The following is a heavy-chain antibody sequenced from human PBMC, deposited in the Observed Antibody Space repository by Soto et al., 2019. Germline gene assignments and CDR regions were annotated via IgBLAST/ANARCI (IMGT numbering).Heavy chain of an antibody. V-gene: IGHV6-1*01. D-gene: IGHD6-19*01. Sequence: SQTLSLRCAISGYSVSSNSAAWNWIRQSPSRGLEWLGRTYYRSKWYNDYAVSVKSRITINPDTSKNQCSLQLNSVTPEDTAVYYCAREVSSGWPGYYYYGMDVWGQGTTVTVSS. CDR3: AREVSSGWPGYYYYGMDV. J-gene: IGHJ6*02. CDR1: GYSVSSNSAA. CDR2: TYYRSKWYN.